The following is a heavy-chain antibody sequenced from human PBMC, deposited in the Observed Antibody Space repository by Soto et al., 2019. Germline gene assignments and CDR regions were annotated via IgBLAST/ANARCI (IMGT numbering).Heavy chain of an antibody. Sequence: SETLSLTCVVYGGSFNSNYWTWVRQPPGKGLEWIGEINHSGSTNYNASLKSRVTISVDTSKKQFSLNLRSVTAADTAVYYCAREAQDYYFDHWGQGILVTVSS. J-gene: IGHJ5*02. CDR2: INHSGST. CDR3: AREAQDYYFDH. CDR1: GGSFNSNY. V-gene: IGHV4-34*01. D-gene: IGHD1-26*01.